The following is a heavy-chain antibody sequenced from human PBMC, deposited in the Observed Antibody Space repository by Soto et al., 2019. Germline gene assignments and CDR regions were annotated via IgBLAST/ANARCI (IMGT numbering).Heavy chain of an antibody. J-gene: IGHJ4*02. CDR2: IHPSGGGT. CDR3: ARGGHIAVVTASFDY. CDR1: GYTFNTYY. V-gene: IGHV1-46*02. D-gene: IGHD2-21*02. Sequence: ASVKVSCKPSGYTFNTYYLHWLRQAPGQALEWMGVIHPSGGGTTYARKFLGRVTVTRDTSTTTVFMELSSLRSDDTAVYYCARGGHIAVVTASFDYWGQGTLVTVSS.